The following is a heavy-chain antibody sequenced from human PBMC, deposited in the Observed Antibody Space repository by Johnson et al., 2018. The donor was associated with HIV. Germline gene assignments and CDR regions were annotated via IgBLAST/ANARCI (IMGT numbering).Heavy chain of an antibody. Sequence: VQLVESGGGLVQPGGSLRLSCVASGFTFSTYAMHWVRQAPGKGLEYVSAISSNGGNTYYANSVKGRFSISRDNAKNSLYLQMNSLRAEDTAVYYCARDYYDSIGFDAFDIWGQGTMVTVSS. J-gene: IGHJ3*02. CDR2: ISSNGGNT. V-gene: IGHV3-64*01. D-gene: IGHD3-22*01. CDR3: ARDYYDSIGFDAFDI. CDR1: GFTFSTYA.